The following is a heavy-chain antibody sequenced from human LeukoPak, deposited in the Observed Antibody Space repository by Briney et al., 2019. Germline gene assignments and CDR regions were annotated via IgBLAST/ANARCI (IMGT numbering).Heavy chain of an antibody. CDR1: GFTFSSYG. CDR2: IRYDGSNK. CDR3: AKDLRGSETAGIDY. V-gene: IGHV3-30*02. D-gene: IGHD3-10*01. Sequence: GGSLRLSCAASGFTFSSYGMHWVRQAPGKGLEWVAFIRYDGSNKYYADSVKGRFTISRDNSKITLYLQMNSLRAEDTAVYYCAKDLRGSETAGIDYWGQGTLVTVSS. J-gene: IGHJ4*02.